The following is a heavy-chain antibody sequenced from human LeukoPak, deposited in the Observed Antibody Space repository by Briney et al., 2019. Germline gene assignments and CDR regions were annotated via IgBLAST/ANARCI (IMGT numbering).Heavy chain of an antibody. CDR2: INPSGGST. V-gene: IGHV1-46*01. J-gene: IGHJ4*02. CDR1: GYTFTSYY. CDR3: AREHIVVVTAIRPAFDY. Sequence: ASVKVSCKASGYTFTSYYMHWVRQAPGQGLEWMGIINPSGGSTSCAQKFQGRVTMTRDTSTSTVYMELSSLRSDDTAVYYCAREHIVVVTAIRPAFDYWGQGTLVTVSS. D-gene: IGHD2-21*02.